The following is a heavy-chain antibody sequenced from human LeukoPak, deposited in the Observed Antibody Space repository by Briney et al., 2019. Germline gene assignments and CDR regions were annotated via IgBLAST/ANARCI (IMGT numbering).Heavy chain of an antibody. CDR3: ARTYMAYDFWSGYYMYYFDY. D-gene: IGHD3-3*01. Sequence: ASVKVSCKASGYTFTSHDINWVRQATGQGLEWMGWMNPNSGNTGYAQKFQGRVTMTRNTSISTAYMELSSLRSEDTAVYYCARTYMAYDFWSGYYMYYFDYWGQGTLVTVSS. V-gene: IGHV1-8*01. CDR1: GYTFTSHD. J-gene: IGHJ4*02. CDR2: MNPNSGNT.